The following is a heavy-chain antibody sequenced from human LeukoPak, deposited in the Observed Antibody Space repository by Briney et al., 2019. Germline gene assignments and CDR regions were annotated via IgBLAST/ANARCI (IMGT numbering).Heavy chain of an antibody. CDR3: ARYCNGVTCYSGYDY. V-gene: IGHV3-64*01. Sequence: QAGGSLRLSCAVSGFTFSDHHMDWVRQTPGKGLEYVSAISTNGGGTYYANSVKGRFTISRDNSKNTLYLQMGSLRAEDMAVYFCARYCNGVTCYSGYDYWGQGTLVTVSS. J-gene: IGHJ4*02. D-gene: IGHD2-15*01. CDR2: ISTNGGGT. CDR1: GFTFSDHH.